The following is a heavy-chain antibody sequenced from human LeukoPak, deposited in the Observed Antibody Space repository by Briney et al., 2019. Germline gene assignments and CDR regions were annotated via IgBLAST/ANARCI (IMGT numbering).Heavy chain of an antibody. Sequence: GGSLRLSCAASEFTFSSYEMNWVRQAPGKGLEWVSYISSSGSTINYADSVKGRFTISRDNAKNSLYLQMNSLRAEDTAVYYCAREAVLTSSWGSYYFDYWGQGTLVTVSS. CDR2: ISSSGSTI. D-gene: IGHD6-13*01. CDR1: EFTFSSYE. V-gene: IGHV3-48*03. CDR3: AREAVLTSSWGSYYFDY. J-gene: IGHJ4*02.